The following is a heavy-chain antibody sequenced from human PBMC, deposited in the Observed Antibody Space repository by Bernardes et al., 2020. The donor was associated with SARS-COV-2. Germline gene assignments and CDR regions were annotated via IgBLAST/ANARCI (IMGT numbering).Heavy chain of an antibody. D-gene: IGHD2-15*01. CDR3: AREIDIPVGGKFRPPDY. J-gene: IGHJ4*02. V-gene: IGHV3-21*06. Sequence: GGSLRLSCAASGFTFSSYSFKWVRQAPGKGPEWVSSISGAGDSTTYADSMKGRFTISRDNAKNLLYLQMNSLRVEDTAVYYCAREIDIPVGGKFRPPDYWGLGTRVPVAS. CDR1: GFTFSSYS. CDR2: ISGAGDST.